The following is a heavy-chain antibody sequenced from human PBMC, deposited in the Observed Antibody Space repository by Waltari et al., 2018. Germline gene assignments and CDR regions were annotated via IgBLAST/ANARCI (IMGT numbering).Heavy chain of an antibody. CDR3: ARGWWSADYTGDAFDV. D-gene: IGHD3-3*01. CDR1: GDSMDTYS. J-gene: IGHJ3*01. V-gene: IGHV4-4*07. CDR2: IDASGTR. Sequence: QVQLQESGPGLVQPSGTLSLPCIVAGDSMDTYSWPWIRQSAEKGLEWIGRIDASGTRNYNPSLKSRVTMSVDTSKNQFFLNRQAVTAADTAVYYCARGWWSADYTGDAFDVWGQGTAVTVSS.